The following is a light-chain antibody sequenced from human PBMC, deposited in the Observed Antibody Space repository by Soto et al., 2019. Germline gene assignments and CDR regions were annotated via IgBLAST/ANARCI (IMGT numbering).Light chain of an antibody. CDR1: QSISSY. Sequence: DIQMTQSPSSLSASVGDRVTITCRASQSISSYLNWYQQKPGKAPKLLIYAASSLQSGDPSKFSGSGSGTDFTLTISSLQPEDFATYYCQQGYSTPGTFGQGTKVDIK. CDR2: AAS. CDR3: QQGYSTPGT. J-gene: IGKJ1*01. V-gene: IGKV1-39*01.